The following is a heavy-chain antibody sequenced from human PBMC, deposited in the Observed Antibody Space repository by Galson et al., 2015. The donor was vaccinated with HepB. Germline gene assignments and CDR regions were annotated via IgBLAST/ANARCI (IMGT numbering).Heavy chain of an antibody. CDR3: ARAETGDDLGYAFDI. CDR2: ISFDGSSK. J-gene: IGHJ3*02. Sequence: SLRLSCAGSGFTFGDYGIHWVRQAPGRGLEWVAFISFDGSSKYYGDSVKGRFTISRGDSMETLYLQMDSLRDDDTALYYCARAETGDDLGYAFDIWGQGTMVTVSA. V-gene: IGHV3-30*04. CDR1: GFTFGDYG. D-gene: IGHD2-21*02.